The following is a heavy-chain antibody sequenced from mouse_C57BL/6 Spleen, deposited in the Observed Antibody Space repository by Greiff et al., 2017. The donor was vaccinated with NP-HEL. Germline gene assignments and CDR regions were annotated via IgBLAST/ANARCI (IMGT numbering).Heavy chain of an antibody. V-gene: IGHV5-9-1*02. CDR1: GFTFSSYA. CDR2: ISSGGDYI. D-gene: IGHD2-3*01. Sequence: EVKLVESGEGLVKPGGSLKLSCAASGFTFSSYAMSWVRQTPEKRLEWFAYISSGGDYIYYADTVKGRFTISRDTARNTLYLQMSSLKSEDTAMYYCTRDGYPYYYALDYWGQGTSVTVSS. J-gene: IGHJ4*01. CDR3: TRDGYPYYYALDY.